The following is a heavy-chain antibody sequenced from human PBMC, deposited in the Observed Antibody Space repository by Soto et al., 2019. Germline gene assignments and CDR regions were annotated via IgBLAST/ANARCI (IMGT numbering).Heavy chain of an antibody. CDR2: ISAYNGNT. V-gene: IGHV1-18*01. CDR3: AREGDCSSTRCYEGDYYYYYGMDV. CDR1: GYTFTSYG. D-gene: IGHD2-2*01. Sequence: ASVKVSCKASGYTFTSYGISWVRQAPGQGLEWMGWISAYNGNTNYAQKLQGRVTMTTDTSTSTAYMELRSLRSDDTAVYYCAREGDCSSTRCYEGDYYYYYGMDVWGQGTTVTVSS. J-gene: IGHJ6*02.